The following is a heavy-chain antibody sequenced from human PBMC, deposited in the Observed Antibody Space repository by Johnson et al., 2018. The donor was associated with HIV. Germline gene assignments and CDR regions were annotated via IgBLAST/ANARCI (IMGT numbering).Heavy chain of an antibody. V-gene: IGHV3-64*01. J-gene: IGHJ3*02. CDR3: AREGGGAGSGSYALGAFDI. CDR1: GFTFSSYA. Sequence: MLLVESGGGVVQPGRSLRLSCAASGFTFSSYAMHWVRQAPGKGLEYVSAISSNGGSTYYANSVKGRFTISRDNSKNTLYLQMGSLRNEDMAVYYCAREGGGAGSGSYALGAFDIWDQGTMVTVSS. D-gene: IGHD1-26*01. CDR2: ISSNGGST.